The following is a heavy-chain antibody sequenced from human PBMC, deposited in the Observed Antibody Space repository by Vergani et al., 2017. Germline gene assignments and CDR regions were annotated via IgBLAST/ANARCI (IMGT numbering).Heavy chain of an antibody. CDR1: GFTFSSYG. CDR2: ISYDGSNK. J-gene: IGHJ6*04. D-gene: IGHD2-2*01. Sequence: QVQLVESGGGVVQPGRSLRLSCAASGFTFSSYGMHWVRQAPGTGLEWVAVISYDGSNKYSADSVKGRFTISRDTSKNTLYLQMNSLRAEDTAVYYCAKDLMGLRYCSSTSCYALSLDVWGKGTTVTVSS. V-gene: IGHV3-30*18. CDR3: AKDLMGLRYCSSTSCYALSLDV.